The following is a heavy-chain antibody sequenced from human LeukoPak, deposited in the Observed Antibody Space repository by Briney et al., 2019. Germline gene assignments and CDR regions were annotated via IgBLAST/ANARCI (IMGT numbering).Heavy chain of an antibody. Sequence: SSETLSLTCAVYGGSFSGYYRSWIRQPPGKGLEWIGEINHSGSTNYNPSLKSRVTISVDTSKNQFSLKLSSVTAADTAVYYCAREPRGSAFDIWGQGTMVTVSS. CDR2: INHSGST. CDR1: GGSFSGYY. J-gene: IGHJ3*02. CDR3: AREPRGSAFDI. V-gene: IGHV4-34*01. D-gene: IGHD1-14*01.